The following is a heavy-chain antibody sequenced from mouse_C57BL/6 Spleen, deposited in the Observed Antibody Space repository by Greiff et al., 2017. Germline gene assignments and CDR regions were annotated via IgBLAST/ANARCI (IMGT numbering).Heavy chain of an antibody. D-gene: IGHD2-1*01. V-gene: IGHV1-85*01. J-gene: IGHJ4*01. CDR1: GYTFTSYD. Sequence: QVQLQQSGPELVKPGASVKLSCKASGYTFTSYDINWVKQRPGQGLEWIGWSYPRDGSTKYNEKFKGKATLTVATSSSTAYMELHSLTSEDSAVYFCARGDGNYLYAMDYWGQGTSVTVSS. CDR2: SYPRDGST. CDR3: ARGDGNYLYAMDY.